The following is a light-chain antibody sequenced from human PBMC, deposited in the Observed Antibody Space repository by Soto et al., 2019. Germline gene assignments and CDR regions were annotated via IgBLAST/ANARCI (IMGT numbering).Light chain of an antibody. CDR1: SSNTGAGYD. Sequence: QSVLTQPPSVSGAPGQRVTISCTGSSSNTGAGYDVHWYQQLPGTAPKLLIYDNSNRPSGVPDRFSGSKSGTSASLAITGLQTEDEADYYCQSYDNSLSAAVFGGGTSSPS. V-gene: IGLV1-40*01. CDR2: DNS. CDR3: QSYDNSLSAAV. J-gene: IGLJ2*01.